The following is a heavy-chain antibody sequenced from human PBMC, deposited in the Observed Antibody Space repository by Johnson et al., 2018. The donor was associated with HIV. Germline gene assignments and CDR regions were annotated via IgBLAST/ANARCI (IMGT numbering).Heavy chain of an antibody. CDR1: GFIFNNYG. V-gene: IGHV3-33*06. D-gene: IGHD3-10*01. Sequence: QVQLVESGGGVVQPGRSLRLSCAASGFIFNNYGMHWVRQAPGKGLEWVAVIWFDGSNEYYADSVKGRFTISRDNSKNTLYLQMNSLRAEDTAVYYCAKEGTTMAVNIWGRGTMVSVSS. CDR3: AKEGTTMAVNI. J-gene: IGHJ3*02. CDR2: IWFDGSNE.